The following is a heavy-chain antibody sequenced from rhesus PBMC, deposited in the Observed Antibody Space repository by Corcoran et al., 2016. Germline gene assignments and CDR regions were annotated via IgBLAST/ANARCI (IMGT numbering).Heavy chain of an antibody. Sequence: QVQLQESGPGLVKPSETLSLTCAVSGGSISGYYYWSWIRQPPGKGLEWIGSIYGSGGSNSLNPSLKSRVTLSVDTSKNQFALKLSSVTAADTAVYYCASGYCSSTYCSSFGYWGQGVLVTVSS. V-gene: IGHV4S14*01. J-gene: IGHJ4*01. CDR1: GGSISGYYY. CDR3: ASGYCSSTYCSSFGY. D-gene: IGHD2-15*01. CDR2: IYGSGGSN.